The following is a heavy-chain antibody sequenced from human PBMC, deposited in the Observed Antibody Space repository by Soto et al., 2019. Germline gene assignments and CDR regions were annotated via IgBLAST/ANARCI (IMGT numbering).Heavy chain of an antibody. Sequence: GGSLRLSCAASGFTFSDYYMSWIRQAPGKGLEWVSYISSSSSYTNYADSMKGRFTISRDNAKNSLYLQMNSLRAEDTAVYYCARDHAPAGAGSRVTGTDVWGQGTTVTVSS. V-gene: IGHV3-11*05. J-gene: IGHJ6*02. CDR2: ISSSSSYT. CDR3: ARDHAPAGAGSRVTGTDV. CDR1: GFTFSDYY. D-gene: IGHD3-10*01.